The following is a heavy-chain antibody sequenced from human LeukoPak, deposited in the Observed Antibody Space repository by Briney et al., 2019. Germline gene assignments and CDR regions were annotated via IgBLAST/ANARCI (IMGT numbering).Heavy chain of an antibody. CDR2: ISSSGSTI. CDR3: ARHLGYCSSTSCSYFDY. J-gene: IGHJ4*02. CDR1: GFTFSSYE. V-gene: IGHV3-48*03. D-gene: IGHD2-2*01. Sequence: GGSLRLSCAAPGFTFSSYEMNWVRQAPGKGLEWVSYISSSGSTIYYADSVKGRFTISRDNAKNSLYLQMNSLRAEDTAVYYCARHLGYCSSTSCSYFDYWGQGTLVTVSS.